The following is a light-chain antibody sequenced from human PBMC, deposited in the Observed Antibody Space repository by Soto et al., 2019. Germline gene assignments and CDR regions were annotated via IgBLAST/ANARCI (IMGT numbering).Light chain of an antibody. CDR2: GAS. CDR3: QHYNNWPRT. Sequence: EIVMTQCPATVSVSPGERATLSCRASQSVSSNLAWYQQKPGQAPRLLIYGASTRPTGIPARFSGSRSGTEFTLTISSLQSEDFAVYYCQHYNNWPRTFGQGTKVEIK. V-gene: IGKV3-15*01. J-gene: IGKJ1*01. CDR1: QSVSSN.